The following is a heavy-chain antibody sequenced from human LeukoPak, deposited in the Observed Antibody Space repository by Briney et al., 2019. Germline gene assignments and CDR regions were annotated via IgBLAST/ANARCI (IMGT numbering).Heavy chain of an antibody. V-gene: IGHV3-53*01. CDR2: IYSGGST. J-gene: IGHJ4*02. D-gene: IGHD3-10*01. CDR1: GFTVSSNY. Sequence: GGSLRLSCAASGFTVSSNYMSWVRQAPGKGLEWVSVIYSGGSTYYADSVKGRFTISRDNSKNTLYLQMNSLRAEDTAVYYCARGYGSGIGYFDYWGQGTLVTVSS. CDR3: ARGYGSGIGYFDY.